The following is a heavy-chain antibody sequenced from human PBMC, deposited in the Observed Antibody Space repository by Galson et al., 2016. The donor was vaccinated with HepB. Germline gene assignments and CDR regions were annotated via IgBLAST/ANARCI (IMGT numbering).Heavy chain of an antibody. Sequence: SLRLSCAASGFTFNNYWMSWVRQAPGEGLEWVSSISGVGGTTYYADSVKGRFTVSRDDSKNTLFLQMSNLPVGDTAVYYCAKGIRTTATTGLDCWGQGTLVTVSS. J-gene: IGHJ4*02. V-gene: IGHV3-23*01. CDR3: AKGIRTTATTGLDC. CDR2: ISGVGGTT. D-gene: IGHD1-1*01. CDR1: GFTFNNYW.